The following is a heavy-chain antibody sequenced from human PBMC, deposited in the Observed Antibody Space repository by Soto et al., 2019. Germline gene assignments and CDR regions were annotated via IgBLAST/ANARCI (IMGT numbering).Heavy chain of an antibody. J-gene: IGHJ6*02. D-gene: IGHD3-10*01. Sequence: QVQLVESGGGVVQPGRSLRLSCAASGFTFSSYGMHWVRQAPGKGLEWVAVISYDGSNKYYADSVKGRFTTSRDNSKNTLYLQMNSLRAEDTAVYYWAKEGGYYGSGSYSVGENYYGMDVWGQGTTVTVSS. V-gene: IGHV3-30*18. CDR1: GFTFSSYG. CDR2: ISYDGSNK. CDR3: AKEGGYYGSGSYSVGENYYGMDV.